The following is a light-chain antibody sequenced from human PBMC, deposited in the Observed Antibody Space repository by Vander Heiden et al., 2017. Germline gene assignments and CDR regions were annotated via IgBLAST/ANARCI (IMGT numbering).Light chain of an antibody. CDR2: GAS. V-gene: IGKV3-15*01. J-gene: IGKJ2*01. CDR1: QSVSND. CDR3: QYDHTWPGT. Sequence: EIVMTQSPATLSVSPGERATFSCRASQSVSNDLAWYQQRPGQAPRLLLSGASTRATRIPARFSGSGSGTEFTLTISILQSEHFAVYYCQYDHTWPGTFGQGTRLEIK.